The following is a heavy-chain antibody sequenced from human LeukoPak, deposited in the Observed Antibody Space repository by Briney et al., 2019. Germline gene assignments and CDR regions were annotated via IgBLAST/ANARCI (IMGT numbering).Heavy chain of an antibody. Sequence: GGSLRLSCSASGFTFSSYAMHWVRQAPGKGLEYVSAISSNGGSTYYADSVKGRFTISRDNSKNTLYLQMSSLRAEGTAVYYCVKGVRGYSYGYFDYWGQGTLVTVSS. CDR3: VKGVRGYSYGYFDY. CDR1: GFTFSSYA. CDR2: ISSNGGST. D-gene: IGHD5-18*01. V-gene: IGHV3-64D*06. J-gene: IGHJ4*02.